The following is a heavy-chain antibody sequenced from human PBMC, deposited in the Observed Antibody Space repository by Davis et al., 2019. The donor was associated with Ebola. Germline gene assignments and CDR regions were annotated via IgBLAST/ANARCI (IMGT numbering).Heavy chain of an antibody. J-gene: IGHJ5*02. D-gene: IGHD6-6*01. CDR3: ARSIAARRNWFDP. CDR1: RYTFTSYD. CDR2: MNPNSGNR. V-gene: IGHV1-8*01. Sequence: AASVKVSCKASRYTFTSYDINWVRQATGQGLEWMGWMNPNSGNRGYVQKFQGRVTMTRNTSISTAYMELSSLRSEDTAVYYCARSIAARRNWFDPWGQGTLVTVSS.